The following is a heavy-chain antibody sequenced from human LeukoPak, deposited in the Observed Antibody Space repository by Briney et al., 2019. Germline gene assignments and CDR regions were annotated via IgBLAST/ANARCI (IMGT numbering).Heavy chain of an antibody. D-gene: IGHD5-24*01. J-gene: IGHJ3*02. CDR1: GFTVSSNY. CDR2: IYSGGST. V-gene: IGHV3-53*01. CDR3: ASAGGRWLQLFTFGDAFDI. Sequence: PGGSLRLSCAASGFTVSSNYMSWVRQAPGKGLEWVPVIYSGGSTYYADSVKGRFTISRDNSKNTLYLQMNSLRAEDTAVYYCASAGGRWLQLFTFGDAFDIWGQGTMVTVSS.